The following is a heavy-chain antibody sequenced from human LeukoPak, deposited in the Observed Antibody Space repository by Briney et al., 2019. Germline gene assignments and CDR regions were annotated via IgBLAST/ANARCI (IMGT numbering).Heavy chain of an antibody. D-gene: IGHD6-13*01. CDR2: IYYSGST. J-gene: IGHJ4*02. CDR3: AGGRYSSWFDY. CDR1: GGSISSYY. Sequence: SETLSLTCTVSGGSISSYYWSWIRQPPGKGLEWIGYIYYSGSTNYNPSLKSRVTISVDTSKNQFSLKLSSVTAADTAVYYCAGGRYSSWFDYWGQGTLVTVSS. V-gene: IGHV4-59*01.